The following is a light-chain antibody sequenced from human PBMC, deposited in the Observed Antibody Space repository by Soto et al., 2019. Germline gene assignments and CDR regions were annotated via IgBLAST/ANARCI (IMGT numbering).Light chain of an antibody. J-gene: IGLJ1*01. CDR1: SSNIGAGYD. CDR3: QSYDSSLTSIV. Sequence: QSVLTQPPSVSGAPGQRATISCTGSSSNIGAGYDVHWYQQLPGTAPKLLIYGNSNRPSGVPDRFSGSKSGTSASLAITGLQAEDEADYYCQSYDSSLTSIVFGTGTKVTVL. CDR2: GNS. V-gene: IGLV1-40*01.